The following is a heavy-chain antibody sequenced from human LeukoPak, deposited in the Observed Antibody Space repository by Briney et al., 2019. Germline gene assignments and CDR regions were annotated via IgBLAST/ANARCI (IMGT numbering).Heavy chain of an antibody. V-gene: IGHV3-23*01. CDR3: AKEMSYCSGGSCYIDY. J-gene: IGHJ4*02. Sequence: GGSLRLSCAASGFTFNNYWMSWVRQAPGKGLEWVSAISGSGGSTYYADSVKGRFTISRDNSKNTLYLQMNSLRAEDTAVYYCAKEMSYCSGGSCYIDYWGQGTLVTVSS. D-gene: IGHD2-15*01. CDR1: GFTFNNYW. CDR2: ISGSGGST.